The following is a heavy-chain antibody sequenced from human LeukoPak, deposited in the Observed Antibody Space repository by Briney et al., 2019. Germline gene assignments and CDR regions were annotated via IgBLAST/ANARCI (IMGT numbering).Heavy chain of an antibody. CDR1: GYTFTSYY. J-gene: IGHJ4*02. Sequence: GASVKVSCKASGYTFTSYYMHWVRQAPGQGLEWMGWINPNSGGTNYAQKFQGRVTMTRDTSISTAYMELSRLRSDDTAVYYCARTYVSYGSGSYYPTPFDYWGQGTLVTVSS. V-gene: IGHV1-2*02. D-gene: IGHD3-10*01. CDR2: INPNSGGT. CDR3: ARTYVSYGSGSYYPTPFDY.